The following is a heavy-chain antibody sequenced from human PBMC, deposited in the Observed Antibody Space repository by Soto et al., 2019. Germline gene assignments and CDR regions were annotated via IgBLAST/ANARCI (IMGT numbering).Heavy chain of an antibody. J-gene: IGHJ5*02. CDR1: GYSITAGGYY. CDR2: FYSSGSI. Sequence: TLSLTCFVSGYSITAGGYYWSWIRHHPGKGLEWIGSFYSSGSIIYNPSLRSRVSISGDTSSNQFSMSLTPVTAADTARYYCARMYSSGSGWFHPWGQGTLVTVSS. CDR3: ARMYSSGSGWFHP. V-gene: IGHV4-31*03. D-gene: IGHD6-19*01.